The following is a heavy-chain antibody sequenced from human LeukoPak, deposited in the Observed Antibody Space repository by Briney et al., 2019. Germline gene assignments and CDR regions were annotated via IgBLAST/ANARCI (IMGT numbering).Heavy chain of an antibody. J-gene: IGHJ4*02. CDR3: AKDAPQYYYDSSGYDY. CDR1: GFTFNSYA. D-gene: IGHD3-22*01. Sequence: GGSLRLSCAASGFTFNSYAMRWVRQAPGKGLEWVSAISGSGGSTYYADSVKGRFTISRDNSKNTLYLQMNSLRAEDTAVYYCAKDAPQYYYDSSGYDYWGQGTLVTVSS. CDR2: ISGSGGST. V-gene: IGHV3-23*01.